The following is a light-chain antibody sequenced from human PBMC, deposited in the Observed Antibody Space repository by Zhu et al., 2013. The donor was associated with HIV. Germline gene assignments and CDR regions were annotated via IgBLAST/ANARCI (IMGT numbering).Light chain of an antibody. Sequence: TVMTQSLATLSVSPGERATLSCRAGQSVSSNFLAWYQQRPGQAPRLLISGASNRATGIADRFSGSGSGTEFTLTISSLQADDFATYYCQQYNTYWTFGQGTKVEVK. V-gene: IGKV3D-15*01. J-gene: IGKJ1*01. CDR2: GAS. CDR3: QQYNTYWT. CDR1: QSVSSN.